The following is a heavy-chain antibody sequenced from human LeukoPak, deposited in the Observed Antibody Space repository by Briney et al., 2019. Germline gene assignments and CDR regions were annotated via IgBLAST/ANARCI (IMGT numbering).Heavy chain of an antibody. CDR2: IKQDGSEK. Sequence: GGSLRLSCTVSGFTFGDYAINWVRQAPGKGLAWVANIKQDGSEKYFVDSVKGRFTISRDNAKNSLYLQMSSLRAEDTAVYYCARGGSRHPSPEDYWGRGTLVTVSS. CDR1: GFTFGDYA. J-gene: IGHJ4*02. V-gene: IGHV3-7*03. D-gene: IGHD1-1*01. CDR3: ARGGSRHPSPEDY.